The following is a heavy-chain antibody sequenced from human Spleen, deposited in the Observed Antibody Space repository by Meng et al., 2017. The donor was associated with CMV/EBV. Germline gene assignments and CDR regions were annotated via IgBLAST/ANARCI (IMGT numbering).Heavy chain of an antibody. CDR3: ARDVMEWLLRYHHHGMDV. CDR1: GFTFSNYW. CDR2: IKHDGSEV. Sequence: GGSLRLSCAASGFTFSNYWMSWVRQAPGKGLEWVATIKHDGSEVYYVDSMKGRSTVSRDNARNSLYLQINSLRVEDTALYYCARDVMEWLLRYHHHGMDVWGQGTTVTVS. J-gene: IGHJ6*02. D-gene: IGHD3-3*01. V-gene: IGHV3-7*01.